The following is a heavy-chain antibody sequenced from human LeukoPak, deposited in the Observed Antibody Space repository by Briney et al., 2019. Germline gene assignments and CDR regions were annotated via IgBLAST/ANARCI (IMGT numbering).Heavy chain of an antibody. CDR3: AKVLNGDIVSTIIDY. D-gene: IGHD5/OR15-5a*01. Sequence: GGSLRLSCVASGFTFSNFGMHWVRQAPGKGLEWVSAISRTGHRTYYAGSVKGRFTISRDNSKNTLYMQLNGLGDEDTAVYYCAKVLNGDIVSTIIDYWGQGTLVTVSS. V-gene: IGHV3-23*01. J-gene: IGHJ4*02. CDR2: ISRTGHRT. CDR1: GFTFSNFG.